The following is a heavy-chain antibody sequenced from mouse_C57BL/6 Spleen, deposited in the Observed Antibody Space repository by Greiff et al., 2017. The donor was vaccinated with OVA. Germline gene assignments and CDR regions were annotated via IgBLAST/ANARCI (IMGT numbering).Heavy chain of an antibody. CDR2: IDPSDSET. V-gene: IGHV1-52*01. Sequence: QVQLQQPGAELVRPGSSVKLSCKASGYTFTSYWMHWVKQRPIQGLEWIGNIDPSDSETNYNQKFKDKATLTVDKSSSTAYMQLSSLTSEDSAVYYCHYDYDGMNYWGQGTSVTVSS. J-gene: IGHJ4*01. CDR3: HYDYDGMNY. CDR1: GYTFTSYW. D-gene: IGHD2-4*01.